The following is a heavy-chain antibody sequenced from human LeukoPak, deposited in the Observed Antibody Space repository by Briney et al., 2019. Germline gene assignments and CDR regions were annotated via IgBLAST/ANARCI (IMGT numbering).Heavy chain of an antibody. CDR2: IWYDGSNK. CDR1: GFTFSSYG. Sequence: GGSLRLSCAASGFTFSSYGMHWVRQAPGKGLEWVAVIWYDGSNKYYADSVKGRFTISRDNSKNTLYLQMNSLRAEDTAVYCCARVRAASYYYGMDVWGQGTTVTVSS. J-gene: IGHJ6*02. D-gene: IGHD6-13*01. V-gene: IGHV3-33*08. CDR3: ARVRAASYYYGMDV.